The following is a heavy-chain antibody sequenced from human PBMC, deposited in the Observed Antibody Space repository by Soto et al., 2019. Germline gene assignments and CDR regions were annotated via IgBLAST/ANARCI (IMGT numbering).Heavy chain of an antibody. CDR3: ARGRYSGYDYFDY. D-gene: IGHD5-12*01. J-gene: IGHJ4*02. CDR1: GDSISSNY. V-gene: IGHV4-4*07. CDR2: INSSGTT. Sequence: SSETLSLTCTVSGDSISSNYWSWIRQSAGKGLEWIGRINSSGTTYYNPSLKSRVTISVDTSKNQFSLKLSSVTAADTAVYYWARGRYSGYDYFDYWGQGTLVTVSS.